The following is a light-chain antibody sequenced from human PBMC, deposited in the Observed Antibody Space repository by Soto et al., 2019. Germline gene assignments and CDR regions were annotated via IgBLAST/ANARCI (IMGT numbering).Light chain of an antibody. Sequence: QSALTQPASVSGSPGQSITISCTGTSSDVGAYDFVSWYQHSPGKAPKLVTFDVTHRPPGISDRFSGSKSANTASLTISGLQAADEAFYYCSSYTTGSTLVFGGGTMLTVL. V-gene: IGLV2-14*01. J-gene: IGLJ2*01. CDR1: SSDVGAYDF. CDR3: SSYTTGSTLV. CDR2: DVT.